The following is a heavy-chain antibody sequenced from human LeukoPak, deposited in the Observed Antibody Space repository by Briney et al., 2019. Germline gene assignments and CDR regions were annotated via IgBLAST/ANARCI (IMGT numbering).Heavy chain of an antibody. J-gene: IGHJ6*02. Sequence: GGSLRLSCAASGFTFSSYGMHWVRQAPGKGLEWVAFIRYDGSNKYYADSVKGRFTISRDSAKNSLFLQMNSLRAEDTAVYYCARADVRGYYYGMDVWGQGTTVTVSS. V-gene: IGHV3-30*02. D-gene: IGHD2/OR15-2a*01. CDR2: IRYDGSNK. CDR3: ARADVRGYYYGMDV. CDR1: GFTFSSYG.